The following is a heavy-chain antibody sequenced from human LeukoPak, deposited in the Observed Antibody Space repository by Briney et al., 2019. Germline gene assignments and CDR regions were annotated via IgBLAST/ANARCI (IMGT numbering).Heavy chain of an antibody. V-gene: IGHV1-2*04. J-gene: IGHJ4*02. CDR1: GYTFTSYG. Sequence: GASVKVSCKASGYTFTSYGISWVRQAPGQGLEWMGWIDPNSGGTNYAQKFQGWVTMTRDTSISTAYMELSRLRSDDTAVYYCARSGYDTLPFFDYWGQGTLVTVSS. CDR3: ARSGYDTLPFFDY. CDR2: IDPNSGGT. D-gene: IGHD5-12*01.